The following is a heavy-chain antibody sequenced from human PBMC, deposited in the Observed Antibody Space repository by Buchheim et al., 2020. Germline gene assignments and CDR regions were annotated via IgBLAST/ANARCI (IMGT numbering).Heavy chain of an antibody. CDR3: ARDLSGTCLGGNCYIRGVFDS. J-gene: IGHJ4*02. Sequence: QVKLVESGGGVVQPGRSLRLSCAASGFTYNQYGMHWVRQAPGEGPEWVAVIGSDGNKKKYAVSVKDRFSISRDNSKNTMYLQMTSLRVEDTAVYFCARDLSGTCLGGNCYIRGVFDSWGQGIL. V-gene: IGHV3-33*01. CDR2: IGSDGNKK. CDR1: GFTYNQYG. D-gene: IGHD2-2*03.